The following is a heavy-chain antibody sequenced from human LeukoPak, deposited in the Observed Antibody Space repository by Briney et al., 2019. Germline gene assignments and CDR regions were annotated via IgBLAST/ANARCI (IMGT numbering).Heavy chain of an antibody. CDR2: INHGGST. Sequence: PSETLSLTCAVYGGSFSGYYWSWIRQPPGKGLEWIGEINHGGSTNYNPSLKSRVTISVDTSKNQFSLKLSSVTAADTAVYYCARGRSRRITMIDLDIWGQGTMVTVSS. D-gene: IGHD3-22*01. J-gene: IGHJ3*02. CDR3: ARGRSRRITMIDLDI. CDR1: GGSFSGYY. V-gene: IGHV4-34*01.